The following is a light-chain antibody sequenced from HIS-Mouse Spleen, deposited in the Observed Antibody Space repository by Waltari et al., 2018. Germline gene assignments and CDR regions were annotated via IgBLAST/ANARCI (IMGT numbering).Light chain of an antibody. Sequence: QSALTQPASVSGSPGQSITISCPGTSSDVGGYNSVSWYQQHPGKAPKLMIDDVSNRPSGVSNRFSGSKSGNTASLTISGLQAEDEADYYCSSYTSSSFNVVFGGGTKLTVL. CDR2: DVS. CDR3: SSYTSSSFNVV. CDR1: SSDVGGYNS. J-gene: IGLJ2*01. V-gene: IGLV2-14*03.